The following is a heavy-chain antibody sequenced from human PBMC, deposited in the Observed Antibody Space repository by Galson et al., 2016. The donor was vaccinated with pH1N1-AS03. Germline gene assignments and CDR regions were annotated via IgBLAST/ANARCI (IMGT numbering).Heavy chain of an antibody. D-gene: IGHD2-21*01. CDR1: GASISSFSYY. CDR3: AREPMIVRGTDV. J-gene: IGHJ6*04. CDR2: IYYTAST. V-gene: IGHV4-39*07. Sequence: ETLSLTCSVSGASISSFSYYWGWIRQPPGQGLEWIGSIYYTASTYYNPSLKSRVTMSVDTSNNQFSLRVSSVTAADTAVYYCAREPMIVRGTDVWGKGTTVVVSS.